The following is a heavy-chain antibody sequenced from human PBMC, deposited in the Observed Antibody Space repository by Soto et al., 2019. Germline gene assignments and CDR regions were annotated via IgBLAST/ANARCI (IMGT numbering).Heavy chain of an antibody. CDR2: IYHSGST. J-gene: IGHJ4*02. Sequence: PSETLSLTCTVSGGSISSYYWSWIRQPPGKGLEWIGYIYHSGSTNYTPSLKSRVTISADTSKNQFSLNLNSVTAADTAVYYCAREYTYGSNFFDCWGQGALVTVSS. CDR1: GGSISSYY. D-gene: IGHD5-18*01. V-gene: IGHV4-59*12. CDR3: AREYTYGSNFFDC.